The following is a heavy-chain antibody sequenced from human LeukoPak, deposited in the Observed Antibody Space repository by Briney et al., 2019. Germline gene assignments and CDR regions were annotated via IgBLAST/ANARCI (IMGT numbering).Heavy chain of an antibody. J-gene: IGHJ4*02. CDR3: ARNVAPAHFDY. D-gene: IGHD2-2*01. Sequence: PSETLSLTCTVSGGSISSYYWSWIRQPPGKGLEWIGYIYYSGSTNYNPSLKSRVTISVDTSKNQFSLQLNSMTPEDTALYYCARNVAPAHFDYWGQGALVTVSS. CDR1: GGSISSYY. V-gene: IGHV4-59*12. CDR2: IYYSGST.